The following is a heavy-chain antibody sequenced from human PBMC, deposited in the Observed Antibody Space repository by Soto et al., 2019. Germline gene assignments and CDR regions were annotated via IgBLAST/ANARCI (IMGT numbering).Heavy chain of an antibody. Sequence: GGSLRLSCAASGFTFSSYAMHWVRQAPGKGLKWVAVISYDGSNKYYADSVKGRFTISRDNSKNTLYLQMNSLRAEDTAVYYCARVGTYTKMYYYDSSGYEEGSFDYWGQGTLVTVSS. CDR3: ARVGTYTKMYYYDSSGYEEGSFDY. J-gene: IGHJ4*02. D-gene: IGHD3-22*01. CDR2: ISYDGSNK. V-gene: IGHV3-30-3*01. CDR1: GFTFSSYA.